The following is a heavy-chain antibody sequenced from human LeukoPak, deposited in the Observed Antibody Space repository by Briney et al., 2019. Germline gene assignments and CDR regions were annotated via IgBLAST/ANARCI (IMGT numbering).Heavy chain of an antibody. Sequence: GGSLRLSCAASGFTFNNYAMTWVRQAPGKGLEWVSGINGSGGSTYYAVKVRFTISRDNSKTTLYLEMNSQRAKDTAVSYCAKAGEYCPDGSCYSENYYFDYWGQGPLVTVSS. D-gene: IGHD2-15*01. CDR2: INGSGGST. V-gene: IGHV3-23*01. CDR3: AKAGEYCPDGSCYSENYYFDY. J-gene: IGHJ4*02. CDR1: GFTFNNYA.